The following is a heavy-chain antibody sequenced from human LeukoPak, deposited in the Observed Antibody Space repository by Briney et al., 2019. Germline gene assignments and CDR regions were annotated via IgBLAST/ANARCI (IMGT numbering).Heavy chain of an antibody. J-gene: IGHJ3*02. CDR1: GFTFNNYA. V-gene: IGHV3-23*01. CDR2: IDAGGGGT. Sequence: GGSLRLSCAASGFTFNNYAMSWVRQAPGKGLEWVSAIDAGGGGTYYADSVKGRFTISRDNSKKNVFLQMNSLRADDTAVYYCAKAGWYSAKTYATYDDAYDIWGQGTMVTVSS. D-gene: IGHD1-26*01. CDR3: AKAGWYSAKTYATYDDAYDI.